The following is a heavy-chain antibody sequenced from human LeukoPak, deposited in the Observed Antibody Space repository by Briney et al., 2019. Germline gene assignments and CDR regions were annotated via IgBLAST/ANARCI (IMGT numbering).Heavy chain of an antibody. D-gene: IGHD3-22*01. V-gene: IGHV4-4*07. CDR1: GGSIISYY. CDR2: IYSSGST. J-gene: IGHJ6*02. CDR3: ARQKYDSSGYYQPMGYYYGMDV. Sequence: LSLPCSGSGGSIISYYWRWIRQPAGKGLEGSGRIYSSGSTNYNPSLKSRATMSVDTSKNQFSLKLSSVTAADTAVYYCARQKYDSSGYYQPMGYYYGMDVWGQGTTVTVSS.